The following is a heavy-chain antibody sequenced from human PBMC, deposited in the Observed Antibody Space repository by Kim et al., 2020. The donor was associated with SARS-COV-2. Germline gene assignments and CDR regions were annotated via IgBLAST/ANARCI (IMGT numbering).Heavy chain of an antibody. J-gene: IGHJ3*02. CDR2: ISSSGSTI. CDR3: ARGDIVVVPAAIWAFDI. V-gene: IGHV3-48*03. CDR1: GFTFSSYE. Sequence: GGSLRLSCAASGFTFSSYEMNWVRQAPGKGLEWVSYISSSGSTIYYADSVKGRFTISRDNAKNSLYLQMNSLRAEDTAVYYCARGDIVVVPAAIWAFDIWGQGTMVTVSS. D-gene: IGHD2-2*01.